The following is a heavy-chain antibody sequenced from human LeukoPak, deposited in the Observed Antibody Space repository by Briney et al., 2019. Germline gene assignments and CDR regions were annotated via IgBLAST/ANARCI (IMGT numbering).Heavy chain of an antibody. J-gene: IGHJ4*02. D-gene: IGHD6-13*01. Sequence: GETLKISSKGSGYSFTSYWIGWVRQMPGKGLEWMGIIYPGDSDTIYCPSFQGKVTISVDKSSSTAYLQWSSLKASDTAMYYCARARWGYSSDYWGKGTLVTVSS. CDR2: IYPGDSDT. V-gene: IGHV5-51*03. CDR1: GYSFTSYW. CDR3: ARARWGYSSDY.